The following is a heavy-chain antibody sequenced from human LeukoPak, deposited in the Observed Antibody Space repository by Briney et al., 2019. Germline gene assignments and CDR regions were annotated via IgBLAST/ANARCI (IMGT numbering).Heavy chain of an antibody. D-gene: IGHD3-22*01. CDR3: ARYLYDSSGYYYEDY. J-gene: IGHJ4*02. V-gene: IGHV4-61*10. Sequence: PSETLSLTCTVSGDSFTSVTDYWAWIRQPAGKGLEWIGYISYTGSTNYNPSLTSRVTISVDTSKNQFSLELSSVTAADTAVYYCARYLYDSSGYYYEDYWGQGTLVTVSS. CDR2: ISYTGST. CDR1: GDSFTSVTDY.